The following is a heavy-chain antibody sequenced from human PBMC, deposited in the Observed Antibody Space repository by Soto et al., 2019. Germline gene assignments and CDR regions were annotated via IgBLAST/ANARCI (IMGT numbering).Heavy chain of an antibody. CDR3: ARDRYDQGDWFDP. D-gene: IGHD2-2*01. CDR2: IYHSGST. CDR1: GGSISSGGYS. J-gene: IGHJ5*02. Sequence: SETLSLTCAVSGGSISSGGYSWSWIRQPPGKGLEWIGYIYHSGSTYYNPSLKSRVTISVDRSKNQFSLKLSSVTAADTAVYYCARDRYDQGDWFDPWGQGTLVTVSS. V-gene: IGHV4-30-2*01.